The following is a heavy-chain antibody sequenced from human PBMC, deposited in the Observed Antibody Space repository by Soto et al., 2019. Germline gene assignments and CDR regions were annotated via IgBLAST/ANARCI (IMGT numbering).Heavy chain of an antibody. CDR2: TFVTGST. V-gene: IGHV4-61*01. J-gene: IGHJ6*02. D-gene: IGHD3-10*01. CDR1: GEALGSGQSY. Sequence: QVQLQESGPGLVKSSETLSLICFVSGEALGSGQSYWNWIRQAPGKGLEWIGQTFVTGSTKYSASRKSRVTQSVDTSKTQISLTLTYVTAADSATYFCARGRSDSAGSSFGRRMDVWGQGTTVTVSS. CDR3: ARGRSDSAGSSFGRRMDV.